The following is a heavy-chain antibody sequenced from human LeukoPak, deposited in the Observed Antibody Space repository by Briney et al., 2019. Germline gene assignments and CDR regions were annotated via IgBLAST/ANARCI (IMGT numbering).Heavy chain of an antibody. V-gene: IGHV1-18*04. Sequence: ASVKVSCKASGYTFTDYYMHWVRQAPGQGLEWMGWISAYNGNTNYAQKLQGRVTMTTDTSTSTAYMELRSLRSDDTAVYYCARDRTPHYYYDSSGYYSTIYYWGQGTLVTVSS. D-gene: IGHD3-22*01. CDR1: GYTFTDYY. J-gene: IGHJ4*02. CDR3: ARDRTPHYYYDSSGYYSTIYY. CDR2: ISAYNGNT.